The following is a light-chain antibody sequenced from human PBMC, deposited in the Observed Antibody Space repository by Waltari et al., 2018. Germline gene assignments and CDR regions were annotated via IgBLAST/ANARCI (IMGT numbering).Light chain of an antibody. J-gene: IGLJ1*01. Sequence: QSVLTQPPSAPGSPGQSVTISCPGPNSDVGASNYAPWYQQHPGKVPKLLIYEVTKRPSGVPDRFSGSKSGNTASLTVSGLQADDEADYYCSSYAHNNHFVFGTGTKVTVL. CDR1: NSDVGASNY. V-gene: IGLV2-8*01. CDR3: SSYAHNNHFV. CDR2: EVT.